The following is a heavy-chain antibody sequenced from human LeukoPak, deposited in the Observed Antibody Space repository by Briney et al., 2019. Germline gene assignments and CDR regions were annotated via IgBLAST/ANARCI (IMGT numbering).Heavy chain of an antibody. J-gene: IGHJ4*02. V-gene: IGHV3-30*18. CDR3: AKDSSPRDCGGDCYSPDY. CDR2: ISYDGSNK. CDR1: GFTFSSYG. Sequence: PGGSLRLSCAASGFTFSSYGMHWVRQAPGKGLEWVAVISYDGSNKYYADSVKGRFTISRDNSKNTLYLQMNSLRAEDTAVYYCAKDSSPRDCGGDCYSPDYWGQGTLVTVSS. D-gene: IGHD2-21*02.